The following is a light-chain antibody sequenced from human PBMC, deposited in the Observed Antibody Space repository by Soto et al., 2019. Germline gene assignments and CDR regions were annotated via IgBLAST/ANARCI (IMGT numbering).Light chain of an antibody. CDR3: QQYGSSPQT. CDR2: GAS. V-gene: IGKV3-20*01. Sequence: DIVLTQSPGTLSLSPGERATLSCRASQSVSSSYLAWYQQKPGQAPRLLIYGASSRATGIPDRFSGSGSGTDFTLTISRLEPADFAVYYCQQYGSSPQTFGQGTKVEIK. J-gene: IGKJ1*01. CDR1: QSVSSSY.